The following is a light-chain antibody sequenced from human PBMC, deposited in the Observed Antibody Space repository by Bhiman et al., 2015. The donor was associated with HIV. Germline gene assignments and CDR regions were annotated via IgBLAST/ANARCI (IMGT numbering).Light chain of an antibody. CDR1: SSDIGDYNY. CDR3: SSYTTTNTYV. CDR2: EVT. Sequence: QSALTQPPSASGSPGQSVTISCTGTSSDIGDYNYVSWYQQFPGKAPKLIIYEVTQRPSGVPARFSGSKSGNTASLTVSGLQAEDEADYYCSSYTTTNTYVFGTGTKVTVL. J-gene: IGLJ1*01. V-gene: IGLV2-8*01.